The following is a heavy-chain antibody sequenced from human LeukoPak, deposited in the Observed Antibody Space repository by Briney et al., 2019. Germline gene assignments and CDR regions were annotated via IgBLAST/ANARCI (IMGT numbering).Heavy chain of an antibody. CDR1: GFTFSDYY. V-gene: IGHV3-11*06. Sequence: GGSLRLSCAASGFTFSDYYMSWIRQAPGKGLEWVSSISSSSSYIYYADSMKGQFTISRDNAKNSLYLQMNSLRAEDTAVYYCARATSPDSAWFDPWGQGTLVTVSS. CDR3: ARATSPDSAWFDP. CDR2: ISSSSSYI. J-gene: IGHJ5*02. D-gene: IGHD2/OR15-2a*01.